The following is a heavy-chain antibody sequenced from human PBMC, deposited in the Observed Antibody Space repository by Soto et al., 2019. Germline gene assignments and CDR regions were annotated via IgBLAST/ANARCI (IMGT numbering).Heavy chain of an antibody. CDR2: IIPIFGTA. D-gene: IGHD4-4*01. CDR3: AINSPEWDYSNYARIKHYYYYGMDV. J-gene: IGHJ6*02. Sequence: QVQLVQSGAEVKKPGSSVKVSCKASGGTFSSYAISWVRQAPGQGLEWMGGIIPIFGTANYAQKFQGRVTIIADKSTSTAYMELSSLRSEDTAVYYCAINSPEWDYSNYARIKHYYYYGMDVWGQGTTVTVSS. CDR1: GGTFSSYA. V-gene: IGHV1-69*14.